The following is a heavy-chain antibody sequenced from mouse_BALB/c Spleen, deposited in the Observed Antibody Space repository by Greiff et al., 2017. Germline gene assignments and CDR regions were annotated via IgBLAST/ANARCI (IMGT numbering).Heavy chain of an antibody. J-gene: IGHJ1*01. Sequence: VQLQQSGPELARPWASVKISCQAFYTFSRRVYFAIRDTNYWMQWVKQRPGQGLEWIGYINPSSGYTEYNQKFKDKTTLTADKSSSTAYMQLSSLTSEDSAVYYCARWGSHYYGHWYFDVWGAGTTVTVSS. D-gene: IGHD1-2*01. CDR2: GQGLEWIG. V-gene: IGHV1-4*02. CDR3: SEDSAVYYCARWGSHYYGHWYFDV. CDR1: YTFS.